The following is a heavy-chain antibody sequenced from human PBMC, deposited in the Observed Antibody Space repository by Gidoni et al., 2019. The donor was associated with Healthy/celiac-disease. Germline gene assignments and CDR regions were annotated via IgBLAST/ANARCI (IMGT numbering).Heavy chain of an antibody. Sequence: GFTFSRYWMRWVRQAPGTGLEWVANLKQDGSEKYYVDSVKGRFTISRDNAKNSLYLQMNSLRAEDTAVYYCARDKLYYDSSGSASRWFDPWGQGTLVTVSS. CDR1: GFTFSRYW. D-gene: IGHD3-22*01. CDR2: LKQDGSEK. V-gene: IGHV3-7*03. J-gene: IGHJ5*02. CDR3: ARDKLYYDSSGSASRWFDP.